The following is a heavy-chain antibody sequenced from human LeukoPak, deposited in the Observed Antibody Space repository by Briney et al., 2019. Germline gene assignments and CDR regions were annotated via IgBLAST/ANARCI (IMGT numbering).Heavy chain of an antibody. Sequence: ASVKVSCKASGGTFSSYAISWVRQAPGQGLEWMGWISAYNGNTNYAQKLQGRVTMTTDTSTSTAYMELRSLRSDDTAVYYCARDKATSPDAFDIWGQGTMVTVTS. D-gene: IGHD5-12*01. CDR1: GGTFSSYA. CDR3: ARDKATSPDAFDI. V-gene: IGHV1-18*01. CDR2: ISAYNGNT. J-gene: IGHJ3*02.